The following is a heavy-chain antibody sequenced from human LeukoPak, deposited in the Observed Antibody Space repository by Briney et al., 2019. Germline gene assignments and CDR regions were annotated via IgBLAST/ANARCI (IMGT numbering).Heavy chain of an antibody. CDR2: MNPNSGNT. V-gene: IGHV1-8*01. CDR1: GYTFTSYD. CDR3: ASTSIAAAGRMRFDP. D-gene: IGHD6-13*01. J-gene: IGHJ5*02. Sequence: ASVKVSCKASGYTFTSYDINWVRQATGQGLEWMGRMNPNSGNTGYAQKFQGRVTMTRNTSISTAYMELSSLRSEDTAVYYCASTSIAAAGRMRFDPWGQGTLVTVSS.